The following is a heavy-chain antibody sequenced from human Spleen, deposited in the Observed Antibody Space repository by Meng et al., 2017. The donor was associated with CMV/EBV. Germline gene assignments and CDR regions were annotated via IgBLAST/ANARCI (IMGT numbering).Heavy chain of an antibody. D-gene: IGHD3-3*01. V-gene: IGHV3-20*04. CDR2: INWNGGRT. CDR1: GFTFHDYG. Sequence: GESLKISCAASGFTFHDYGMSWVRQVPGKGLEWVSGINWNGGRTGYADSVKGRFTISRDNTKNTVHLQMNSLRVEDTSIYYCARDRLSPFYDSGSGAHATTHGVDVWGQGTTVTVSS. J-gene: IGHJ6*02. CDR3: ARDRLSPFYDSGSGAHATTHGVDV.